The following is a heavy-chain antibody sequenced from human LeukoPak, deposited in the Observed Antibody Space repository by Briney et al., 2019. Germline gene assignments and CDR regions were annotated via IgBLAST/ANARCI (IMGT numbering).Heavy chain of an antibody. CDR3: ARQTDVVVVPAATYYYYGMDV. CDR1: GYSFTSYW. V-gene: IGHV5-51*01. CDR2: IYPGDSDT. Sequence: GESLKIPCKGSGYSFTSYWIGWVRQMPGKGLEWMGIIYPGDSDTRYSPSFQGQVTISADKSISTAYLQWSSLKASDTAMYYCARQTDVVVVPAATYYYYGMDVWGQGTTVTVSS. J-gene: IGHJ6*02. D-gene: IGHD2-2*01.